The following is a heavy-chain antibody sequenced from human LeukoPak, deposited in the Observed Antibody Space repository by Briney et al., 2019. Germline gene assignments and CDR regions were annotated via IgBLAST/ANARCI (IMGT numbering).Heavy chain of an antibody. CDR3: AKDWGSSHHWYFDL. CDR2: IRYDGSNK. J-gene: IGHJ2*01. D-gene: IGHD7-27*01. V-gene: IGHV3-30*02. Sequence: GGSLRLSCAASGFTFSSYGMHWVRQAPGKGLEWVAFIRYDGSNKYYADSVKGRFTISRDNSKNTLYLQMNSLRAEDTAVYYCAKDWGSSHHWYFDLWGRGTLVTVSS. CDR1: GFTFSSYG.